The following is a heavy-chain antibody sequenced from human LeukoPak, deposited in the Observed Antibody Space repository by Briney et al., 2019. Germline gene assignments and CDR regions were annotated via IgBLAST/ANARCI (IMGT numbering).Heavy chain of an antibody. CDR1: GFNFDDYA. J-gene: IGHJ4*02. Sequence: GGSLRLFCAASGFNFDDYAIHWDRQAAGKGLEWVSAISWNSGSIVYADSVKGRFTISRDNAKNALYLQMNSLRAEDTALYYCAKDWAPSVDSSGFYDYWGQGTLVTVSS. D-gene: IGHD3-22*01. CDR2: ISWNSGSI. CDR3: AKDWAPSVDSSGFYDY. V-gene: IGHV3-9*01.